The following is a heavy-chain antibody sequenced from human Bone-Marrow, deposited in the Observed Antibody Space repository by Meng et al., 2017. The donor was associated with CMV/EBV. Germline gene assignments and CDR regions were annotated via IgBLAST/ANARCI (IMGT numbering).Heavy chain of an antibody. CDR3: GRDCSLRVGMDV. Sequence: GEPLKISCAASGFTFSSYAMHWVRQAPGKGLEWVAVISYDGSNKYYADSVKGRFTISRDNSKNTLYLQMSSVRAEDTAAYCCGRDCSLRVGMDVCGQGTTVTVSS. D-gene: IGHD6-13*01. CDR1: GFTFSSYA. CDR2: ISYDGSNK. J-gene: IGHJ6*02. V-gene: IGHV3-30-3*01.